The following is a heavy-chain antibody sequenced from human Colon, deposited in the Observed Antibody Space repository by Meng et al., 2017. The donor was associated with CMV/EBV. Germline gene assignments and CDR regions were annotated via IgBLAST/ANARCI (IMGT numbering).Heavy chain of an antibody. D-gene: IGHD3-9*01. CDR3: VRGSEISTGSYGDS. V-gene: IGHV1-2*06. Sequence: ASGYSFRDYYLRWVRQAPGQGLEWMGRMIPNTGGTNYAQKFQGRVTMTGDTSISTAYMELRNVRSDDTAVYYCVRGSEISTGSYGDSWGQGTLVTVSS. CDR2: MIPNTGGT. J-gene: IGHJ5*02. CDR1: GYSFRDYY.